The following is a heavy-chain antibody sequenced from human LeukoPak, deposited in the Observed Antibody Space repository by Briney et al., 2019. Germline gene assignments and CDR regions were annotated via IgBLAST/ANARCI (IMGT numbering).Heavy chain of an antibody. D-gene: IGHD6-13*01. Sequence: GGSLRLSCAASGFTFSSYGMHWVRQAPGKGLEWVAVISYDGSNKYYADSVKGRFTISRDNSKNTLYLQMNSLRAEDTAVYYCARNRGTIAATGTGGVYYYYGMDVWGQGTTVTVSS. CDR3: ARNRGTIAATGTGGVYYYYGMDV. CDR2: ISYDGSNK. V-gene: IGHV3-30*03. J-gene: IGHJ6*02. CDR1: GFTFSSYG.